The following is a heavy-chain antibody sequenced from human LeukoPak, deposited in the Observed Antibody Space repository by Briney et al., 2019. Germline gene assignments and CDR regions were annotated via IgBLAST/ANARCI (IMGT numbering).Heavy chain of an antibody. V-gene: IGHV1-46*01. CDR1: GYTFTSYY. CDR3: ARSLGSSGAFDY. CDR2: INPSGGST. J-gene: IGHJ4*02. D-gene: IGHD2-15*01. Sequence: ASVRVSCKASGYTFTSYYMHWVRQAPGQGLEGMGIINPSGGSTSYAQKFQGRVTMTRDMSTSTVYMELSSLRSEDTAVYYCARSLGSSGAFDYWGQGTLVTVSS.